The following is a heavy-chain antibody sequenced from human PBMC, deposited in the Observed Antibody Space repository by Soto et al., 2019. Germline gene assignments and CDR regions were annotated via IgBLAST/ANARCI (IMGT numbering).Heavy chain of an antibody. V-gene: IGHV3-30-3*01. D-gene: IGHD4-17*01. J-gene: IGHJ4*02. CDR3: ARDRTLNYGDFAY. CDR1: GFTFSNYA. CDR2: ISYDGSHK. Sequence: QVQLVESGGGVVQPGRSLRLSCAASGFTFSNYAMHWVRQAPGKGLEWVAAISYDGSHKYYAESVKGRFTLSRDNSKDTLYLQMTSLRTDDTAVFYCARDRTLNYGDFAYWGQGTLVTVSS.